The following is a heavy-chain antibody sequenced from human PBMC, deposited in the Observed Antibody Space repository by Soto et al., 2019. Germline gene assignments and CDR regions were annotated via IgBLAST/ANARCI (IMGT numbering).Heavy chain of an antibody. V-gene: IGHV1-8*01. J-gene: IGHJ5*02. CDR2: MNPNSGNT. Sequence: QVQLVQSGAEVKKPGASVKVSCKASGYTFTSYDINWVRQATGQGLEWMGWMNPNSGNTGYAQKFQGRVTMTRNTSISTAYMELSSLRSEDTAVHYCAREMYYDFWSGAKNWFDPWGQGTLVTVSS. CDR1: GYTFTSYD. CDR3: AREMYYDFWSGAKNWFDP. D-gene: IGHD3-3*01.